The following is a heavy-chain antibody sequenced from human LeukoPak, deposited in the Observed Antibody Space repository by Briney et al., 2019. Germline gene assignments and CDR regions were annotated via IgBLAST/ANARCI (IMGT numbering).Heavy chain of an antibody. CDR3: ARWPLTEQGAFDI. J-gene: IGHJ3*02. CDR2: ISGSGGRT. V-gene: IGHV3-23*01. D-gene: IGHD1-14*01. CDR1: GFTFSSYA. Sequence: GGSLRLSCAASGFTFSSYAMSWVRQAPGKGLEWVSAISGSGGRTYYADSVKGRFTISRDNSKNTLYLQMNSLRAEDTAVYYCARWPLTEQGAFDIWGQGTMVTVSS.